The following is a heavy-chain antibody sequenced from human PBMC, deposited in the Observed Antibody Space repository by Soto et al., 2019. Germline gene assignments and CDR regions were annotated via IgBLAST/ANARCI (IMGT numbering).Heavy chain of an antibody. CDR2: INHSGST. D-gene: IGHD6-6*01. Sequence: SETLSLTCAVYGGSFSGYYWSWIRQPPGKGLEWIGEINHSGSTNYNPSLKSRVTISVDTSKNQFSLKLRSEDTAVYYCARVTIAARPDYYYGMDVWGQGTTVTVS. J-gene: IGHJ6*02. CDR1: GGSFSGYY. CDR3: ARVTIAARPDYYYGMDV. V-gene: IGHV4-34*01.